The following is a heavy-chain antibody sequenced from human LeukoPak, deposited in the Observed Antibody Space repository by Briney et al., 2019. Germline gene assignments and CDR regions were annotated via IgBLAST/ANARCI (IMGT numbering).Heavy chain of an antibody. D-gene: IGHD3-16*01. CDR1: GGSISSSSYY. J-gene: IGHJ6*03. CDR2: IYYSGST. V-gene: IGHV4-39*07. Sequence: PSETLSLTCTVSGGSISSSSYYWGWIRQPPGKGLEWIGSIYYSGSTYYNPSLKSRVTISVDTSKNQFSLKLSSVTAADTAVYYCARELGDYYYYMDVWGKGTTVTVSS. CDR3: ARELGDYYYYMDV.